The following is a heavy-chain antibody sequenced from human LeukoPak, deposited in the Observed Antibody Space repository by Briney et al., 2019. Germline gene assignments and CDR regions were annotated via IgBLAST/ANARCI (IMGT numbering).Heavy chain of an antibody. CDR2: INHSGST. CDR1: GESFSGYY. D-gene: IGHD6-6*01. J-gene: IGHJ4*02. Sequence: PSETLSLTCAVYGESFSGYYWSWIRQPPGKGLEWIGEINHSGSTNYNPSLKSRVTISVDTSRKQFSLKVSSVSAADPAVYYCARGLRPVRFDSWGQGTLVTVSS. CDR3: ARGLRPVRFDS. V-gene: IGHV4-34*01.